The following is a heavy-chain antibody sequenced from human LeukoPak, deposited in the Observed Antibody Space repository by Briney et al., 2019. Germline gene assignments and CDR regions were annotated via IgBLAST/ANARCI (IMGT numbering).Heavy chain of an antibody. CDR3: AREVVGATGEY. D-gene: IGHD1-26*01. Sequence: GGSLRLSCAASGFTFSSYSMNWVRKAPGQGLDWVSSISSSSSYIYYADSVKGRFTISRDNAKNSLYLQMNSLRAEDTAVYYCAREVVGATGEYWGQGTLVTVSS. CDR1: GFTFSSYS. J-gene: IGHJ4*02. V-gene: IGHV3-21*01. CDR2: ISSSSSYI.